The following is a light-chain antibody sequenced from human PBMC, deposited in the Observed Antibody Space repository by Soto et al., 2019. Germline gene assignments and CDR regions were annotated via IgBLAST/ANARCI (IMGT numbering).Light chain of an antibody. V-gene: IGKV3-20*01. J-gene: IGKJ1*01. CDR3: QQYGNSPRT. CDR1: QTINSSF. CDR2: GAS. Sequence: EIVLTQSPGTLSLSPGERVSLSCRASQTINSSFLAWYQQKPGQAPRLLIYGASSRATGVPDRFSGSGSGTDFTLTISRLEPGDFAVYYCQQYGNSPRTFGQGTKVEIK.